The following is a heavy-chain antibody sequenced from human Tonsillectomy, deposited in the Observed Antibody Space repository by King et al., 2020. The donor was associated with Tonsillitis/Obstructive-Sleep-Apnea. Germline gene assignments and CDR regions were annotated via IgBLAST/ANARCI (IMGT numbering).Heavy chain of an antibody. CDR3: AKDKGWGLPEGFDY. D-gene: IGHD1-26*01. V-gene: IGHV3-9*01. Sequence: VQLVESGGGLVQPGRSLRLSCVASGFTFNDYAMHWVRQAPGKGLEWVSGISWNSAGIGYADSVKGRFTISRDNAKNSLYLQMNSLRAEDTALYYCAKDKGWGLPEGFDYWGQGTLVTVSS. CDR1: GFTFNDYA. CDR2: ISWNSAGI. J-gene: IGHJ4*02.